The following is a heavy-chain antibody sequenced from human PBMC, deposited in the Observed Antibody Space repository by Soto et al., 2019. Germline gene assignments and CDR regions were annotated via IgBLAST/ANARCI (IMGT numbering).Heavy chain of an antibody. D-gene: IGHD5-12*01. J-gene: IGHJ4*01. CDR3: PRHGGYDTSYQGYFVY. V-gene: IGHV4-39*01. CDR2: ISYIGRI. Sequence: SETLSLTCTVSGGSINTDPYFWGWIRQPPGKGREWIGSISYIGRIHHNPSLTSRLTMSVDTSKSQFSLSLSSVTAGDTAVYYCPRHGGYDTSYQGYFVYWAQGSLVTVSS. CDR1: GGSINTDPYF.